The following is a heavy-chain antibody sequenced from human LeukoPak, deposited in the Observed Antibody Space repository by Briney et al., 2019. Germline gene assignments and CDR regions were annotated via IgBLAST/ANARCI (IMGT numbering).Heavy chain of an antibody. CDR1: SGSVRSNYYS. CDR3: ARRVRIGAAEWFDP. J-gene: IGHJ5*02. CDR2: LDDSGNT. D-gene: IGHD2-15*01. V-gene: IGHV4-39*02. Sequence: SETLSLTCSVSSGSVRSNYYSWAWIRQAPGKGLEWVGGLDDSGNTYYNPSLKSRLTMSVDTPKNHFSLNLKSVAAADTSVYYCARRVRIGAAEWFDPWGQGIMVTVSS.